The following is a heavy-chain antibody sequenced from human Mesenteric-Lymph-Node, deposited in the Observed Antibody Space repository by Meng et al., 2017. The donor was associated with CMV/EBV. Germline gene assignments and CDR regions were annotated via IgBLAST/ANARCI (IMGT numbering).Heavy chain of an antibody. J-gene: IGHJ4*02. Sequence: SLKISCAASGFTFDDYAMHWVRQAPGKGLEWVSGISWSSGGLGYADSVKGRFTISRDNAKNSLYLQMNSLRAEDTAVYYCARVGQGGDFDYWGQVTLVTVSS. V-gene: IGHV3-9*01. CDR2: ISWSSGGL. D-gene: IGHD3-16*01. CDR3: ARVGQGGDFDY. CDR1: GFTFDDYA.